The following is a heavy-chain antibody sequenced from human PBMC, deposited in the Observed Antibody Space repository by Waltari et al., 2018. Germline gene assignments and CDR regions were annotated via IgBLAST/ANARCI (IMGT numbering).Heavy chain of an antibody. D-gene: IGHD5-12*01. Sequence: EVQLVQSGAEVKEPGDSLKISCKNSAYSLTSFWIGWVRQMPGKGLEWMGVTYPGDSETLYSPSFQGQVPMSVDQSINTGFLHWNTLKASDTAMYYCVGGWRQLGEGSVFWGQGTLVTVSS. CDR3: VGGWRQLGEGSVF. CDR1: AYSLTSFW. CDR2: TYPGDSET. V-gene: IGHV5-51*03. J-gene: IGHJ4*02.